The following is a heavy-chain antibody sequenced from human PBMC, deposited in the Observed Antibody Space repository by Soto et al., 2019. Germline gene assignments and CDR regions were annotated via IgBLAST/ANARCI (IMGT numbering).Heavy chain of an antibody. V-gene: IGHV4-31*03. CDR3: ARSRGAGPTPLRY. CDR1: GGSISSGGYY. Sequence: QVQLQESGPGLVKPSQTLSLTCTVSGGSISSGGYYWSWIRQHPGQGLEWIGYIYYSGSTYYNPSLKSRVTLSVDTSKNQFSLKLSSVTAADTAVYYCARSRGAGPTPLRYWGQGTLVTVSS. CDR2: IYYSGST. J-gene: IGHJ4*02. D-gene: IGHD3-10*01.